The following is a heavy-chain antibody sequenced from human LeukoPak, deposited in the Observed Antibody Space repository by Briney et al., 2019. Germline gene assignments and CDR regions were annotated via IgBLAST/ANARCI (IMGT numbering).Heavy chain of an antibody. J-gene: IGHJ4*02. CDR2: IVPIFGTA. Sequence: SVKVSCKTSGGTFSSNTISWVRQAPGQGLQGMGGIVPIFGTANYALKFQDRVTITSDESTITTYRELRSLRSEDTAVFFCASHGRGYCSGGSCGGLDNWGQGTLVTVSS. V-gene: IGHV1-69*05. CDR1: GGTFSSNT. CDR3: ASHGRGYCSGGSCGGLDN. D-gene: IGHD2-15*01.